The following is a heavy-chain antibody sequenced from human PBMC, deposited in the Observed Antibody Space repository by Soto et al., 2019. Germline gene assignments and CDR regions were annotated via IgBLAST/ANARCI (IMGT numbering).Heavy chain of an antibody. D-gene: IGHD6-6*01. CDR3: ARDLEASSSPVHYYYYGMDV. CDR1: GFTFSSYS. J-gene: IGHJ6*02. CDR2: ISSSSSYI. Sequence: PGGSLRLSCAASGFTFSSYSMNWVRQAPGKGLEWVSSISSSSSYIYYADSVKGRFTISRDNAKNSLYLQMNSLGAEDTAVYYCARDLEASSSPVHYYYYGMDVWGQGTTVTVSS. V-gene: IGHV3-21*01.